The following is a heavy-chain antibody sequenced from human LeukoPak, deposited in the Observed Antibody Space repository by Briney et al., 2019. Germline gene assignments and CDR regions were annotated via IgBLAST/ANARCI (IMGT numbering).Heavy chain of an antibody. CDR3: ARRGDILTDYAFDY. Sequence: SETLSLTCTVSGGSISNSTYYWGWIRQPPGKGLEWIGTIYYSGNTYYNPSLKSRVIISVDTSKNQFSLRLSSVTAADTAVYYCARRGDILTDYAFDYWGQGTLVTVSS. J-gene: IGHJ4*02. CDR1: GGSISNSTYY. CDR2: IYYSGNT. D-gene: IGHD3-9*01. V-gene: IGHV4-39*01.